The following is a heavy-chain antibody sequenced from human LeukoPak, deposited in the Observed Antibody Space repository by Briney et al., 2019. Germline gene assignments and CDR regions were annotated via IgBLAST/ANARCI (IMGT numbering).Heavy chain of an antibody. CDR2: ISSSGSTI. J-gene: IGHJ4*02. CDR1: GFTFSSYE. CDR3: SRSRRGFGYFDY. Sequence: GESLRLSCAASGFTFSSYEMNWVRQAPGKGLEWVSYISSSGSTIYYADSVKGRFTISRDNAKNSLYLQMNSLRAGDTAVYYCSRSRRGFGYFDYWGQGTLVTVSS. D-gene: IGHD3-3*01. V-gene: IGHV3-48*03.